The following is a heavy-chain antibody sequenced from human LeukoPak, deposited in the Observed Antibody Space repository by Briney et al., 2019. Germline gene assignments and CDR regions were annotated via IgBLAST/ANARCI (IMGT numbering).Heavy chain of an antibody. Sequence: PSETLSLTCTVSGGSISSYYWSWIRQPPGKGLEWIGYTYYSGSTNYNPSLKSRVTISVDTSKNQFSLKLSSVTAADTAVYYCARVPLYYASANYYYYGMDVWGQGTTVTVSS. CDR3: ARVPLYYASANYYYYGMDV. J-gene: IGHJ6*02. CDR1: GGSISSYY. D-gene: IGHD3-3*01. V-gene: IGHV4-59*01. CDR2: TYYSGST.